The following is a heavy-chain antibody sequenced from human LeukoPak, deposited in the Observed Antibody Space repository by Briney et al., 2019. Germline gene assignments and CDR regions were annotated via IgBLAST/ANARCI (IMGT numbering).Heavy chain of an antibody. J-gene: IGHJ4*02. V-gene: IGHV1-8*01. CDR3: ARGSVLTGLFDY. CDR1: GYTFTSDD. CDR2: MNPNSGNT. Sequence: ASVKVSCKASGYTFTSDDINWVRQATGQGLEWMGWMNPNSGNTGYAQKFQGRVTMTRNTSISTAYMELSSLRSEDTAVYYCARGSVLTGLFDYWGQGTLVTVSS. D-gene: IGHD3-9*01.